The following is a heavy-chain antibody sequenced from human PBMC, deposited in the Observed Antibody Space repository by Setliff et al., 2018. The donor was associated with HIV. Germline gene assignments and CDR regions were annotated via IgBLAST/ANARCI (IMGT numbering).Heavy chain of an antibody. V-gene: IGHV4-39*07. D-gene: IGHD3-3*01. CDR1: GGSVMSSVYY. CDR3: ARHYELETYMDV. J-gene: IGHJ6*03. Sequence: SETLSLTCSVSGGSVMSSVYYWAWIRQPPGKGLEWIGSTSFSGTYLNPSLKSRVTISVDRSKDQFSLKMTSVTAADTAIYYCARHYELETYMDVWGKGTTVTVSS. CDR2: TSFSGT.